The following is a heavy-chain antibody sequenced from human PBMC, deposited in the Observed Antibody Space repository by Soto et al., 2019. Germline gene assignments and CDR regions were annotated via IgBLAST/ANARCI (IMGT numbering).Heavy chain of an antibody. D-gene: IGHD3-3*01. V-gene: IGHV1-8*01. CDR2: MNPNSGNT. J-gene: IGHJ4*02. Sequence: QVQLVQSGAEVKKPGASVKVSCKASGYTFTSYDINWVRQATGQGLEWMGWMNPNSGNTGYAQKFQGRVTMTRNTSISTDYMELSSLRSEDTAVYYCARGERPYYDFWSGYMFDYWGQGTLVTVSS. CDR3: ARGERPYYDFWSGYMFDY. CDR1: GYTFTSYD.